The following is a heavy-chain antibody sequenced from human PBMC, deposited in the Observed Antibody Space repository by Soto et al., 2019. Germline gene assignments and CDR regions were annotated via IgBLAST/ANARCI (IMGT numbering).Heavy chain of an antibody. Sequence: NPSETLSLTCAVYGGSFSGYYWSWIRQPPGKGLEWIGEINHSGSTNYNPSLKSRVTISVDTSKNQFSLKLSSVTAADTAVYYCVSGWEFFDYWGQGTLVTVSS. J-gene: IGHJ4*02. CDR3: VSGWEFFDY. CDR2: INHSGST. CDR1: GGSFSGYY. D-gene: IGHD3-10*01. V-gene: IGHV4-34*01.